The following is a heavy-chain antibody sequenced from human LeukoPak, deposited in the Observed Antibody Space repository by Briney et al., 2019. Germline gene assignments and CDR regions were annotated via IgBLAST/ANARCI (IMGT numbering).Heavy chain of an antibody. V-gene: IGHV4-59*01. CDR2: IYYSGST. CDR1: GGSISSYY. J-gene: IGHJ3*02. D-gene: IGHD3-10*01. Sequence: SETLSLTCTVSGGSISSYYWSWIRQPPGKGLEWIGYIYYSGSTNYNPSLKSRVTISVDTSKNQLSLKLSSVTAADTAVYYCAMRGSPDAFDIWGQGTMVTVSS. CDR3: AMRGSPDAFDI.